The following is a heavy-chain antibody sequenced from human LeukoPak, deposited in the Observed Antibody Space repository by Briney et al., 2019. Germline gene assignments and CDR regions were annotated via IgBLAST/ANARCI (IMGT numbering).Heavy chain of an antibody. J-gene: IGHJ4*02. V-gene: IGHV3-30*18. CDR1: GFTFSSYG. D-gene: IGHD4-23*01. CDR3: AKDYGGSFDY. CDR2: ISYDGSNK. Sequence: GGSLRFSCAASGFTFSSYGMHWVRQAPGKGLEWVAVISYDGSNKYYADSVKGRFTISRDDSKNTLYLQMNSLRAEDTAVYYCAKDYGGSFDYWGQGTLVTVSS.